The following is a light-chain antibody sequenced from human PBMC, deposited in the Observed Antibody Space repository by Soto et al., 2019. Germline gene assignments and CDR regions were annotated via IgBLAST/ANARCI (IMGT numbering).Light chain of an antibody. V-gene: IGLV1-44*01. Sequence: SVLTQPPSASGTPGQRVTISCSGGSSNIGSNTVNWYQQLPGTAPKLLTYSNNQRPSGVPDRFSGSKSGTSASLAIIGLQSEDEADYYCAAWDDSLNGLHVFGTGTKVPVL. CDR3: AAWDDSLNGLHV. CDR2: SNN. CDR1: SSNIGSNT. J-gene: IGLJ1*01.